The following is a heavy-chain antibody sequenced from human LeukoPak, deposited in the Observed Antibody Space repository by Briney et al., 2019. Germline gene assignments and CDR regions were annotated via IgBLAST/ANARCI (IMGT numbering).Heavy chain of an antibody. CDR2: ISGSGGST. CDR3: AKDIGDGYNVG. D-gene: IGHD5-24*01. V-gene: IGHV3-23*01. J-gene: IGHJ4*02. CDR1: GFTFSSYA. Sequence: GGSLRLSCAASGFTFSSYAMSWVRQAPGKGLEWVSAISGSGGSTYYADSVKGRFTISGDNSKNTLYLQMNSLRAEDTAVYYCAKDIGDGYNVGWGQGTLVTVSS.